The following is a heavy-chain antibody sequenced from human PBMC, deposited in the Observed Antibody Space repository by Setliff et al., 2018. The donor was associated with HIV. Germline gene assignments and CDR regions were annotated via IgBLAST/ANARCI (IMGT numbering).Heavy chain of an antibody. CDR3: ARDIPHTYDSSGWDACDI. V-gene: IGHV1-69*05. CDR1: RGSFSTYA. D-gene: IGHD3-22*01. J-gene: IGHJ3*02. Sequence: GASVKVSCKASRGSFSTYAISWVRQAPGQGLEWMGEFIPMLDTTNSAQKFQGRITFATDASTATAYMELNSLRSEDTAIYYCARDIPHTYDSSGWDACDIWGQGTVVTVSS. CDR2: FIPMLDTT.